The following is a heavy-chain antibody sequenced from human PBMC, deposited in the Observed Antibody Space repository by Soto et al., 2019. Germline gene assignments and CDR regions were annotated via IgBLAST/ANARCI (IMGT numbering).Heavy chain of an antibody. V-gene: IGHV3-7*05. D-gene: IGHD1-26*01. CDR2: IKPDGSET. CDR1: GFMFSDSW. CDR3: ASGSDP. J-gene: IGHJ5*02. Sequence: EAQLVESGGDLVQPGGSLRLSCAASGFMFSDSWMNWVRQAPGKGLEWVANIKPDGSETPYVDSVKGRFTISRDNAKKFLYLQMNILRVDDTAVYYCASGSDPWGQGTLVTVSS.